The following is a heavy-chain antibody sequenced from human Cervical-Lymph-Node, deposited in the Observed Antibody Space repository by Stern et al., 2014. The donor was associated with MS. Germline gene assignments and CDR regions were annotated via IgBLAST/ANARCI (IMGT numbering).Heavy chain of an antibody. D-gene: IGHD5-24*01. CDR3: TREMAARRLDP. V-gene: IGHV3-66*01. CDR2: FYSGIST. J-gene: IGHJ5*02. Sequence: VQLMQSGGTLVQPGGSLRLSCAASGSTVNSNYMTWVRQAPGKGLEWVSIFYSGISTYYAESVKGRFSFSIDKPKNTLYLQMNNLRVEDTAMYYCTREMAARRLDPWGQGTLVIVSA. CDR1: GSTVNSNY.